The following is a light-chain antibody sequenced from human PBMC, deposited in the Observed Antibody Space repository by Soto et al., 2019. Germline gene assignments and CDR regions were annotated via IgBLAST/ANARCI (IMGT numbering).Light chain of an antibody. CDR2: AAS. Sequence: DIQMTQSPSSLSASVGDRVTITCRASQSISSYLNWYQQKPGKAPKLLIYAASSLQSGVPSRFSGSGSGTDFTLTISSLQHEDFETYYCQQSYSTPVTLGPGTKVDIK. V-gene: IGKV1-39*01. CDR3: QQSYSTPVT. J-gene: IGKJ3*01. CDR1: QSISSY.